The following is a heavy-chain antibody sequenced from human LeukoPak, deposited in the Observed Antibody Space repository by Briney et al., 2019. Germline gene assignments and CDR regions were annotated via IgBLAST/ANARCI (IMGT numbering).Heavy chain of an antibody. V-gene: IGHV3-23*01. CDR1: GFTFSSYG. CDR2: ISGSGGST. CDR3: AKDGCTNGVCSVDY. J-gene: IGHJ4*02. Sequence: GGSLRLSCAASGFTFSSYGMSWVRQAPGKGLEWVSAISGSGGSTYYADSVKGRFTISRDNAKKSLFLQMNSLRAEDTAVYYCAKDGCTNGVCSVDYWGQGTLVTVSS. D-gene: IGHD2-8*01.